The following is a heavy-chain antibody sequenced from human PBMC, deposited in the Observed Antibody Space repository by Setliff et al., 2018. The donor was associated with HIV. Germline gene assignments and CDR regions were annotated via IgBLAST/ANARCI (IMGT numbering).Heavy chain of an antibody. V-gene: IGHV4-34*01. J-gene: IGHJ5*02. Sequence: KPSETLSLTCAVYGGSVSGHYWGWFRQPPGKGLEWIGEITPSGATNYLPSLKSRVTMSLDTSKNQFSLKMTSVTAADTALYYCSNWNTTIDEDAWGQGTPVTVS. CDR2: ITPSGAT. CDR1: GGSVSGHY. CDR3: SNWNTTIDEDA. D-gene: IGHD5-18*01.